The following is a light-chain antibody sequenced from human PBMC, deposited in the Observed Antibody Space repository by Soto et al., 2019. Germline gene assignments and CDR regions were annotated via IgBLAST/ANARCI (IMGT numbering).Light chain of an antibody. CDR2: VNGDGSH. CDR1: SGHSSYA. Sequence: QSVLTQSPSASASLGASVKLTCTLSSGHSSYAIAWHQQQPEKGPRYLMKVNGDGSHSKGDGIPDRFSGSSSGAERYLSISSLQSEDEADYYCQTWGTGIQVVFGGGTKLTVL. CDR3: QTWGTGIQVV. V-gene: IGLV4-69*01. J-gene: IGLJ2*01.